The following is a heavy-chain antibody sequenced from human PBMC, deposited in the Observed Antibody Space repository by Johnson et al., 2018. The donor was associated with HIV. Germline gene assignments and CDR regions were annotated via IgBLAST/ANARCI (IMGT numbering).Heavy chain of an antibody. Sequence: EKLVESGGGLVQPGGSLRLSCAASGFTFSSYGMHWVRQAPGKGLEWVAVISYDGSNKYYADSVKGRFTISRDNSKNTLYLQMNSLRAEDTAVYYCAKVGGTTILRDAFDIWGQGTMVTVSS. CDR1: GFTFSSYG. CDR2: ISYDGSNK. CDR3: AKVGGTTILRDAFDI. V-gene: IGHV3-30*18. D-gene: IGHD1-1*01. J-gene: IGHJ3*02.